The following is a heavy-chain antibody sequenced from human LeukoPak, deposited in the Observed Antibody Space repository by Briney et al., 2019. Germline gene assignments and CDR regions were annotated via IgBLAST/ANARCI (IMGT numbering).Heavy chain of an antibody. CDR3: ARVEAQYGDAEYWYFDL. CDR2: IYYSGST. CDR1: GGSISSGGYY. J-gene: IGHJ2*01. D-gene: IGHD2-21*02. Sequence: SETLSLTCTVSGGSISSGGYYWSWIRQHPGKGLEWIGYIYYSGSTYYNSSLKSRVTISVDTSKNQFSLKLSSVTAADTAVYYCARVEAQYGDAEYWYFDLWGRGTLVTVSS. V-gene: IGHV4-31*03.